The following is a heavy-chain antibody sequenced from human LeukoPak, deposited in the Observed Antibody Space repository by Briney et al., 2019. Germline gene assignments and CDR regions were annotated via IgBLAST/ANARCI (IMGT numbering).Heavy chain of an antibody. CDR2: ISSSGSTI. CDR1: GFTFSSYE. CDR3: ARDQVNQYGDYDRPL. Sequence: GGSLRLSCAASGFTFSSYEMNWVRQAPRKGLEWVSYISSSGSTIYYADSVKGRFTISRDNAKNSLYLQMNSLRAEDTAVYYCARDQVNQYGDYDRPLWGQGTLVTVSS. V-gene: IGHV3-48*03. D-gene: IGHD4-17*01. J-gene: IGHJ4*02.